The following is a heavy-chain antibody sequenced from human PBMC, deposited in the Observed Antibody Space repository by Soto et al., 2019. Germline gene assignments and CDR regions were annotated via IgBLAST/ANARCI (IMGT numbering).Heavy chain of an antibody. CDR1: GGTFSSYA. Sequence: ASVKVSCEASGGTFSSYAISWVRQAPGQGLEWMGGIIPIFGTANYAQKFQGRVTITADESTSTAYMELSSLRSEDTAVYYCARKGRNLYYYDSSGYYHSYYYYGMDVWGQGTTVTVSS. CDR2: IIPIFGTA. D-gene: IGHD3-22*01. CDR3: ARKGRNLYYYDSSGYYHSYYYYGMDV. V-gene: IGHV1-69*13. J-gene: IGHJ6*02.